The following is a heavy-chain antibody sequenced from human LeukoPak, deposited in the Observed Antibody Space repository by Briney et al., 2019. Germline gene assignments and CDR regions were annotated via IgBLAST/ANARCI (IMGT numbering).Heavy chain of an antibody. V-gene: IGHV5-51*01. CDR1: GFDFTAYG. Sequence: GESLKISCKCSGFDFTAYGIAWVRQMPGKGLEWMGNIYPGGSNGRYSPSFQGQVTMSADKSITTAYLQWSSLKASDTAMYYCAGHFHSAWFGFWGQGSLVPVSS. CDR3: AGHFHSAWFGF. D-gene: IGHD5-18*01. CDR2: IYPGGSNG. J-gene: IGHJ4*02.